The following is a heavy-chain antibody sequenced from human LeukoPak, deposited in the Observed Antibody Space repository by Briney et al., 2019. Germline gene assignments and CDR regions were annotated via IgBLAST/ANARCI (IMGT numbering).Heavy chain of an antibody. CDR2: IYYSGST. V-gene: IGHV4-59*12. Sequence: SETLSLTCTVSGGSISSYYWSWIRQPPGKGLEWIGYIYYSGSTNYNPSLKSRVTISVDTSENQFSLKLSSVTAADTAVYYCARGTRVLRYFDWLSPLDYYYGMDVWGQGTTVTVSS. J-gene: IGHJ6*02. CDR3: ARGTRVLRYFDWLSPLDYYYGMDV. D-gene: IGHD3-9*01. CDR1: GGSISSYY.